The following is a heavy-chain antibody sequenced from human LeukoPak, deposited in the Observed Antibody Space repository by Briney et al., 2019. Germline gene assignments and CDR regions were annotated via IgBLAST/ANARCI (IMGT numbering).Heavy chain of an antibody. CDR3: ARAHYYDFYFDY. D-gene: IGHD3-3*01. J-gene: IGHJ4*02. CDR2: ISYDGSNK. V-gene: IGHV3-30-3*01. Sequence: GGSLRLSCAASGFTFSSYAMHWVRQAPGKGLEWVAVISYDGSNKYYADSVKGRFTISRDNYKNTLYLQMNSLRAEDTAVYYCARAHYYDFYFDYWGQGTLVTVSS. CDR1: GFTFSSYA.